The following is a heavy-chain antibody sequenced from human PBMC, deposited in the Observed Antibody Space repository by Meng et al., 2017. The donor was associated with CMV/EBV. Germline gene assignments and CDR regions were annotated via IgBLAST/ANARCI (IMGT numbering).Heavy chain of an antibody. V-gene: IGHV3-15*01. CDR1: GFTFSTAW. CDR2: IKSKTDGGTT. CDR3: TTEGGVLRYFDWPGGDAFDI. D-gene: IGHD3-9*01. J-gene: IGHJ3*02. Sequence: GGSLRLSCAASGFTFSTAWMSWVRQAPGKGLEWVGRIKSKTDGGTTDYAAPVKGRFTISRDDSKNTLYLPMNSLKTEDTAVYYCTTEGGVLRYFDWPGGDAFDIWGQGTMVTVSS.